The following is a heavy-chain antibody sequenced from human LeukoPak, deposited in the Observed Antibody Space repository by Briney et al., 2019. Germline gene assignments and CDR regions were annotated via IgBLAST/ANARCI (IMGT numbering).Heavy chain of an antibody. D-gene: IGHD3-22*01. CDR3: ARGRYYDSSGYIDY. Sequence: GGSLRLSCVASGFTFSSYAMHWVRQAPGKGLEWVAVISYDGSNKYYADSVKGRFTISRDNSKNTLYLQMNSLRAEDTAVYYCARGRYYDSSGYIDYWGQGTLVTVSS. V-gene: IGHV3-30*04. CDR1: GFTFSSYA. J-gene: IGHJ4*02. CDR2: ISYDGSNK.